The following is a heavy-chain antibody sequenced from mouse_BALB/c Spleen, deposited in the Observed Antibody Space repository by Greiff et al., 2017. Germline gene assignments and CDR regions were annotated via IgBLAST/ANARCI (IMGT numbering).Heavy chain of an antibody. Sequence: EVMLVESGGGLVKPGGSLKLSCAASGFTFSSYAMSWVRQTPEKRLEWVASISSGGSTYYPDSVKGRFTISRDNARNILYLQMSSLRSEDTAMYYCARDYRYEFAYWGQGTLVTVSA. CDR3: ARDYRYEFAY. V-gene: IGHV5-6-5*01. D-gene: IGHD2-14*01. J-gene: IGHJ3*01. CDR1: GFTFSSYA. CDR2: ISSGGST.